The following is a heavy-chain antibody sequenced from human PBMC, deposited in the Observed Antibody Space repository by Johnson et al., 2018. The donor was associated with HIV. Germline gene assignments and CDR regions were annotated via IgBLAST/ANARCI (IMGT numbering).Heavy chain of an antibody. Sequence: VQVVESGGGVARPGGSLRLSCVASGFTFDDYGMSWVRQAPGKGLEWVSGINWNGGSIHYADSVKGRFTISRDNAKKSLSLQMNSLRAEDTAVYYCAKARGYDPYDAFDIWGQGTMVTVSS. CDR1: GFTFDDYG. CDR2: INWNGGSI. D-gene: IGHD5-12*01. J-gene: IGHJ3*02. CDR3: AKARGYDPYDAFDI. V-gene: IGHV3-20*04.